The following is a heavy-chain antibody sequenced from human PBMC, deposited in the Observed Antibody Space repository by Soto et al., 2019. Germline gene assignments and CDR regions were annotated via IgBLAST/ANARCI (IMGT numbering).Heavy chain of an antibody. J-gene: IGHJ4*02. D-gene: IGHD5-18*01. CDR2: FNTYNGNT. V-gene: IGHV1-18*01. CDR1: GYTFSSYG. Sequence: QVQLVQSRAEVKKPGASVKVSCKASGYTFSSYGITWVRQAPGQRLEWMGWFNTYNGNTNYAQKFQGRVTMTTDTSTSTAYMELRSLRSDDTAVYYCARERGGYSYGDYWGQGALVTVSS. CDR3: ARERGGYSYGDY.